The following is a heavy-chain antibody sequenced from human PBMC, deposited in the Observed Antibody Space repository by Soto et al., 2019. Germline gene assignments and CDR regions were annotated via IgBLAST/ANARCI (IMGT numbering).Heavy chain of an antibody. CDR2: ISGSGGST. CDR1: GFTFSSYA. CDR3: AKGSDTHIVVVVAAIPGFDY. J-gene: IGHJ4*02. V-gene: IGHV3-23*01. D-gene: IGHD2-15*01. Sequence: GGSLRLSCAASGFTFSSYAMSWVRQAPGKGLEWVSAISGSGGSTYYADSVKGRFTISRDNSKNTLYLQMNSLRAEDTAVYYCAKGSDTHIVVVVAAIPGFDYWGQGTLVTVSS.